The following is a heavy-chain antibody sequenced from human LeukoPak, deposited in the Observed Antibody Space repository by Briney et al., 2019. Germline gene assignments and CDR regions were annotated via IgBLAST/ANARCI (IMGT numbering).Heavy chain of an antibody. Sequence: SETLSLTCTVSGYSISSGYYWGWIRQPPGKGLEWIGSIYHSGSTYYNPSLKSRVTISVDTSKNQFSLKLSSVTAADTAVYYCARENWNYTPFDYWGQGTLVTVSS. D-gene: IGHD1-7*01. CDR1: GYSISSGYY. V-gene: IGHV4-38-2*02. CDR3: ARENWNYTPFDY. CDR2: IYHSGST. J-gene: IGHJ4*02.